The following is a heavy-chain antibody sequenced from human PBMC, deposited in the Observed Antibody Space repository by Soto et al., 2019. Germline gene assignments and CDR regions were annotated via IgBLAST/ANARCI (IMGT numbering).Heavy chain of an antibody. J-gene: IGHJ4*02. D-gene: IGHD1-26*01. Sequence: EVQLLESGGGLVQPGGSLRLSCAASGFTFSNYAMNWVRQAPGKGLEWVSGISGSGRSTYYADSVKGRFTISRDNSKNTVFLQMNSLRAEDTALYYCAKDSRSGSYYFDYWGQGTLVTVSS. V-gene: IGHV3-23*01. CDR1: GFTFSNYA. CDR3: AKDSRSGSYYFDY. CDR2: ISGSGRST.